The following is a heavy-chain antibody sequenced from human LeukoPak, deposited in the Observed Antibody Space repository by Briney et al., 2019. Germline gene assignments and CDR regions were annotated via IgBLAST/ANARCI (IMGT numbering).Heavy chain of an antibody. CDR1: GFSVSRNY. CDR3: ARGGRTDSGGYPYGMDV. Sequence: QAGGSLRLSCAASGFSVSRNYLSWVRQAPGKGLEWVSVIYGGATTDYADSVKGRFTISTDSSKNTLYLQMNSLRDEDTSVYYCARGGRTDSGGYPYGMDVWGQGATVTVSS. V-gene: IGHV3-66*01. D-gene: IGHD3-10*01. CDR2: IYGGATT. J-gene: IGHJ6*02.